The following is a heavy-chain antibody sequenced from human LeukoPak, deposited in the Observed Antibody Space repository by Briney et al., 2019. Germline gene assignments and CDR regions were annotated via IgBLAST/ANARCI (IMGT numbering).Heavy chain of an antibody. V-gene: IGHV3-21*01. CDR1: GFTFSSYS. Sequence: GESLRLSCAGSGFTFSSYSMNWVRQAPGKGLEWVSSISAISTFIDYADSLKGRFTISRDNANNSLYLQINGLRADDTAVYYCARDGGDYEGFDFWGQGTLVTVSS. CDR2: ISAISTFI. CDR3: ARDGGDYEGFDF. D-gene: IGHD4-17*01. J-gene: IGHJ4*02.